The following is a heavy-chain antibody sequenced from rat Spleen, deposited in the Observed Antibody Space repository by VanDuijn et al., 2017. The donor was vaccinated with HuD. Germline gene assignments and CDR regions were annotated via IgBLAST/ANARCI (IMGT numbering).Heavy chain of an antibody. Sequence: EVQLVESGGGLVQPGRSLKLSCAASGFIFSNYGMAWVRQAPTKGLEWVATISYDGSSTYYRDSVKGRFTISRDNAKSTLYLQMDSLRSEDTATYYCASYSGDDYYVMDAWGQGASVTVSS. CDR3: ASYSGDDYYVMDA. D-gene: IGHD1-1*01. V-gene: IGHV5-29*01. CDR2: ISYDGSST. CDR1: GFIFSNYG. J-gene: IGHJ4*01.